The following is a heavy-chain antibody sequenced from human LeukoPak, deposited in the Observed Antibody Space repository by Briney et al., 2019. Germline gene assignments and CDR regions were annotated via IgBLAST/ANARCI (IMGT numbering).Heavy chain of an antibody. D-gene: IGHD3-10*01. Sequence: GGSLRLSCAASGLTFTSYEMNWVRQAPGKGLEWVSYISSGGTTIYYADSVKGRFTISRDNAKNSLYLQMNSLRAEDTAVYYCARGMVRGVTEFDYWGQGTLVTVSS. CDR2: ISSGGTTI. V-gene: IGHV3-48*03. CDR1: GLTFTSYE. J-gene: IGHJ4*01. CDR3: ARGMVRGVTEFDY.